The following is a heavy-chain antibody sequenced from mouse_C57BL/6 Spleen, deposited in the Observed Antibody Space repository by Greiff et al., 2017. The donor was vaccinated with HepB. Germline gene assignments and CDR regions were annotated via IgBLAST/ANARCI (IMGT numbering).Heavy chain of an antibody. D-gene: IGHD3-2*02. V-gene: IGHV1-42*01. CDR1: GYSFTGYY. CDR3: ARSSSGYGMDY. J-gene: IGHJ4*01. CDR2: INPSTGGT. Sequence: VQLKQSGPELVKPGASVKISCKASGYSFTGYYMNWVKQSPEKSLEWIGEINPSTGGTTYNQKFKAKATLTVDKSSSTAYMQLKSLTSEDSAVYYCARSSSGYGMDYWGQGTSVTVSS.